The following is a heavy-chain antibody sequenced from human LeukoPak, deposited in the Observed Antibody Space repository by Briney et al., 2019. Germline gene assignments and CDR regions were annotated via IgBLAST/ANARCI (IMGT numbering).Heavy chain of an antibody. CDR2: FDLEDGET. Sequence: ASVKVSCKVSGYALTELSMHWVRQAPGKGLEWVGGFDLEDGETIYAQTFEGRVTMTEATSTDTASMELSSLRSEDTAVYYCATKMGQLVQSNYYGMDVWGQGTTVTVSS. CDR1: GYALTELS. V-gene: IGHV1-24*01. CDR3: ATKMGQLVQSNYYGMDV. D-gene: IGHD6-6*01. J-gene: IGHJ6*02.